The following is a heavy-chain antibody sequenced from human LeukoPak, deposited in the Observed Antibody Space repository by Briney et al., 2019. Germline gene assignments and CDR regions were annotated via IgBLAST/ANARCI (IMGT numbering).Heavy chain of an antibody. D-gene: IGHD2-21*02. CDR1: GFTFSSYA. CDR2: ISYDGSNK. V-gene: IGHV3-30-3*01. CDR3: ARDLYCGGDCYYFDY. J-gene: IGHJ4*02. Sequence: GRSLRLSCAASGFTFSSYAMHWVRRAPGKGLEWVAVISYDGSNKYYADSVKGRFTISRDNSKNTLYLQMNSLRGEDTAVYFCARDLYCGGDCYYFDYWGQGTLVTVSS.